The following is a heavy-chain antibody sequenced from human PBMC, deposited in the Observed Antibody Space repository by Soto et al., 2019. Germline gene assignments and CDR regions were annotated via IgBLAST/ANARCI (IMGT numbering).Heavy chain of an antibody. CDR3: ARDDNYFDL. CDR1: GGSVSSSSYF. CDR2: IYSSGST. Sequence: SETLSLTCTVSGGSVSSSSYFWSWIRQPPGKGLEWIGYIYSSGSTNYNPSLKSRVTISLDTSKNQFSLKLNSVTPADTAVYYCARDDNYFDLWGQGTLVTVPQ. J-gene: IGHJ5*02. V-gene: IGHV4-61*01.